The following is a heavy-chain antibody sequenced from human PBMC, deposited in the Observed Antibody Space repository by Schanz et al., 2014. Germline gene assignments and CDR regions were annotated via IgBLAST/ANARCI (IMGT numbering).Heavy chain of an antibody. J-gene: IGHJ6*02. CDR3: ARHSGYYYYYGMDV. Sequence: QLQLQESGPGLVKPSETLSLTCTVSGGSISSSSYYWGWIRQPPGKGLEWIGSIYYSGSTYYNPSLKSRFTISVDPPKTQFSLKRSSVTAADTAVYYCARHSGYYYYYGMDVWGQGTTVTVSS. V-gene: IGHV4-39*01. CDR1: GGSISSSSYY. CDR2: IYYSGST.